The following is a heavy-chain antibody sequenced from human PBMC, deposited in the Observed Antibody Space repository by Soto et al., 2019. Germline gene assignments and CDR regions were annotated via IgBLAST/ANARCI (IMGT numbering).Heavy chain of an antibody. CDR1: GYTFTSYG. CDR2: ISAYNGNT. D-gene: IGHD3-3*01. CDR3: ASDREFTIFGVVHAFDI. J-gene: IGHJ3*02. Sequence: QVQLVQSGAEVKKPGASVKVSCKASGYTFTSYGISWVRQAPGQGLEWMGWISAYNGNTNYAQKLQGRVTMTTDTSTSTAYTELRSLRSDDTAVYYCASDREFTIFGVVHAFDIWGQGTMVTVSS. V-gene: IGHV1-18*01.